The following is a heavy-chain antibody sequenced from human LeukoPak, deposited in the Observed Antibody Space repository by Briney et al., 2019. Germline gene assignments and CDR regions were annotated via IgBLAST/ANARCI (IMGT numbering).Heavy chain of an antibody. CDR2: ISGGGGNT. D-gene: IGHD1-1*01. Sequence: GGSLRLSCAASGFTFSSYAMSWVRQAPGKGLEWVSAISGGGGNTYYADSVRGRFTISRDNSKNTLFLEMNRLRAEDTAIYYCAKPVDGASVQRYFQHWVQGTLVTVPS. V-gene: IGHV3-23*01. CDR3: AKPVDGASVQRYFQH. J-gene: IGHJ1*01. CDR1: GFTFSSYA.